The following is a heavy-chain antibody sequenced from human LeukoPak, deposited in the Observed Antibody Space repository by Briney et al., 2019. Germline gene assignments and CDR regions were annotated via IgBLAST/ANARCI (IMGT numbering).Heavy chain of an antibody. CDR1: GFTFSSYW. J-gene: IGHJ4*02. D-gene: IGHD6-13*01. V-gene: IGHV3-7*01. Sequence: GGSLRLSCAASGFTFSSYWMNWARQAPGKGLEWVASINHNGNVNYYVDSVKGRFTISRDNAKNSLYLQMNSLRAEDTAVYYCARSGIGATEIDYWGQGTLVTVSS. CDR3: ARSGIGATEIDY. CDR2: INHNGNVN.